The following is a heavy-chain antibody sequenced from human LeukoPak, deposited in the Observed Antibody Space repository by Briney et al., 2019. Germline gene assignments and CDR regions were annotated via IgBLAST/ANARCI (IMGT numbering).Heavy chain of an antibody. CDR1: GGSISSYY. V-gene: IGHV4-4*08. D-gene: IGHD3-3*01. J-gene: IGHJ4*02. CDR3: AKDYDFWSGYSPYFDY. Sequence: SETLSLTCTVSGGSISSYYWSWIRQPPGKGLEWIGYIYNSGSTNYNPSLKSRVTISVDTSKNQFSLKLSSVTAADTAVYYCAKDYDFWSGYSPYFDYWGQGTLVTVSS. CDR2: IYNSGST.